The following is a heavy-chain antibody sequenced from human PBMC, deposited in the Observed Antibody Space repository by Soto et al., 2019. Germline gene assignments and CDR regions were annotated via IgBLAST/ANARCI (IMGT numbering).Heavy chain of an antibody. CDR2: ISPSGTT. J-gene: IGHJ4*02. V-gene: IGHV4-34*01. CDR3: ATSLWFGTQPEI. CDR1: DGSFSNNY. Sequence: SETLSLTCGVYDGSFSNNYWTWFRQPPGKGLEWIGEISPSGTTKYIPPLKSRVTISLDTSKMHSSLKVTSVTAADTAVYYCATSLWFGTQPEIWGQGTLVTVSS. D-gene: IGHD3-10*01.